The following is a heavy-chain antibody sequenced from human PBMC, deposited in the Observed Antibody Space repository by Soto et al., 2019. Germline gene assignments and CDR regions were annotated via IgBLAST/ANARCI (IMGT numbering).Heavy chain of an antibody. CDR3: ARHRVVATMDNYYYYGMDV. D-gene: IGHD5-12*01. CDR1: GYSFTSYW. J-gene: IGHJ6*02. CDR2: IDPSDSYT. Sequence: GESLKISCKGSGYSFTSYWISWVRQMPGKGLEWMGRIDPSDSYTNYSPSFQGHDTISADKSISTAYLQWSSLKASDTAMYYCARHRVVATMDNYYYYGMDVWGQGTTVTVSS. V-gene: IGHV5-10-1*01.